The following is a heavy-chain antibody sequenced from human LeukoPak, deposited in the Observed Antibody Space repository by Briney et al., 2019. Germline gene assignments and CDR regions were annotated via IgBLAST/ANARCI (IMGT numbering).Heavy chain of an antibody. D-gene: IGHD3-22*01. V-gene: IGHV4-38-2*02. CDR1: GYSISSGYY. CDR3: ARGXXGYGAPHPFDI. CDR2: INQRRNT. J-gene: IGHJ3*02. Sequence: PSETLSLTCTVSGYSISSGYYWSWIRQPPGKGLEWIGEINQRRNTNYNASLKSRVTVSLDTSSTPFSLYLTSVTAADTASYYCARGXXGYGAPHPFDIWGQGTMVSISS.